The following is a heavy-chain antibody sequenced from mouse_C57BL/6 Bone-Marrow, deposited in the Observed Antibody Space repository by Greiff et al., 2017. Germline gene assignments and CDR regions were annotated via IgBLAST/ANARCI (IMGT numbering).Heavy chain of an antibody. J-gene: IGHJ3*01. Sequence: QVQLQQSGPELVKPGASVKISCKASGYAFSSSWMNWVKQRPGKGLEWIGRIYPGDGDTNYNGKFKGKATLTADKSSSTAYMQLSSLTSEDSAVYFCARTYDRKRGFAYWGQGTLVTVSA. CDR3: ARTYDRKRGFAY. D-gene: IGHD2-14*01. CDR1: GYAFSSSW. CDR2: IYPGDGDT. V-gene: IGHV1-82*01.